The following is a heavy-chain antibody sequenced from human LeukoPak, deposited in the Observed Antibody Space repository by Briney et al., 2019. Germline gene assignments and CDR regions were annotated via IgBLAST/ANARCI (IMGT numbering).Heavy chain of an antibody. CDR3: ARRAGAYSHPYDY. CDR1: GYTFTSYN. CDR2: MNPNSGNT. Sequence: ASVKVSCKASGYTFTSYNINWVRQATGQGLEWMGWMNPNSGNTGYAQSFQGRVTITRNTSISTAYMELSSLTSEDTAVYYCARRAGAYSHPYDYWGQGTLVTVSS. D-gene: IGHD4/OR15-4a*01. V-gene: IGHV1-8*03. J-gene: IGHJ4*02.